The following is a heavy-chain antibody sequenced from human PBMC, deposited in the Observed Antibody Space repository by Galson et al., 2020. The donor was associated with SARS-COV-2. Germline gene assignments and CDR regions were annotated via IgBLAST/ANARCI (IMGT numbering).Heavy chain of an antibody. Sequence: SETLSLTCTVSGYSISSGYSWGWIRQPPGKGLEWIGSIYHSGSTYYNPSLKSRVTISVDTSKNQFSLKLSSVTAADTAVYYCAREPNNWNYVVYFDYWGQGTLVTVSS. V-gene: IGHV4-38-2*02. CDR3: AREPNNWNYVVYFDY. D-gene: IGHD1-7*01. J-gene: IGHJ4*02. CDR2: IYHSGST. CDR1: GYSISSGYS.